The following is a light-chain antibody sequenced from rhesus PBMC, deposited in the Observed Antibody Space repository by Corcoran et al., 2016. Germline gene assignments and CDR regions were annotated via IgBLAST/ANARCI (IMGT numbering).Light chain of an antibody. CDR1: SSDIGGSNY. CDR3: CSYTTSSTYI. Sequence: QSAPTQPPSVSGSPGQSVTISCTGPSSDIGGSNYVSWYQQHPGKAPKLMIYGVSNRPSGVSDRFSGSKSGHTASLTISGLQAEDEADYYCCSYTTSSTYIFGAGTRLTVL. J-gene: IGLJ1*01. V-gene: IGLV2S7*01. CDR2: GVS.